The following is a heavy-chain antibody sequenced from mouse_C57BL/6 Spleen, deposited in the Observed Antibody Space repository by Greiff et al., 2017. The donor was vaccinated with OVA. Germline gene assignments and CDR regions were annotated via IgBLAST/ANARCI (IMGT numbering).Heavy chain of an antibody. D-gene: IGHD4-1*01. Sequence: EVKLMESGGGLVKPGGSLKLSCAASGFTFSDYGMHWVRQAPEKGLEWVAYISSGRSTIYYADTVKGRFTIARDNAKNTLFLQMTSLRSENTAMYYCARRTGTYYFADWGQGTTLTVSS. V-gene: IGHV5-17*01. CDR2: ISSGRSTI. CDR3: ARRTGTYYFAD. J-gene: IGHJ2*01. CDR1: GFTFSDYG.